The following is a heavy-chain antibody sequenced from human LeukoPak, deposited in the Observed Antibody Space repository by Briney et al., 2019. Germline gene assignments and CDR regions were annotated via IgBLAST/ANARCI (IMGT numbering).Heavy chain of an antibody. CDR3: ARDGAPSRPLDY. J-gene: IGHJ4*02. CDR2: ISSSGSTK. D-gene: IGHD3-16*01. CDR1: RFTFSSFE. Sequence: GGSLRLSCAASRFTFSSFEMNWVRQAPGKGLEWLSYISSSGSTKYYADSVKGRFTVSRDNANNSLYLQMSSLRAEDTAVYYCARDGAPSRPLDYWGQGTLVTVSS. V-gene: IGHV3-48*03.